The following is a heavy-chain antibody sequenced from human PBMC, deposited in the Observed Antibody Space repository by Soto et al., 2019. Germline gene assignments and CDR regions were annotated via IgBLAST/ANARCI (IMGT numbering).Heavy chain of an antibody. CDR1: GDSVSSNSAA. D-gene: IGHD2-2*01. V-gene: IGHV6-1*01. CDR2: TYYRSKWYN. CDR3: ARDDYCSSTSCYNYGWFDP. Sequence: PSQTLSLTCAISGDSVSSNSAAWNWIRQSPSRGLECLGRTYYRSKWYNDYAVSVKSRITINPDTSKNQFSLQLNSVTPEDTAVYYCARDDYCSSTSCYNYGWFDPWGQGTLVTVSS. J-gene: IGHJ5*02.